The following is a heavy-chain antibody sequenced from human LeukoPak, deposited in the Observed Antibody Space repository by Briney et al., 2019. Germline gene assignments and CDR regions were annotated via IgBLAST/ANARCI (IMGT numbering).Heavy chain of an antibody. CDR2: ISSSSSYI. D-gene: IGHD3-10*01. Sequence: PGGSLRLSCAASGFTFSSYSMNWVRQAPGKGLEWVSSISSSSSYIYYADSVKGRFTISRDNAKNSLYLQMNNLRAEDTAVYYCARDSQGSGTYSVVYWGQGTLVTVSS. V-gene: IGHV3-21*01. CDR3: ARDSQGSGTYSVVY. CDR1: GFTFSSYS. J-gene: IGHJ4*02.